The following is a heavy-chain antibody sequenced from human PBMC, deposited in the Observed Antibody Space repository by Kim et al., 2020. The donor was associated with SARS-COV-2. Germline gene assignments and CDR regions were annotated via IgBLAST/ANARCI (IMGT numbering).Heavy chain of an antibody. CDR1: GFTFSSYA. V-gene: IGHV3-30-3*01. D-gene: IGHD5-18*01. Sequence: GSLRLSCAASGFTFSSYAVHWVRQAPGKGLEWVAVISYDGSNKYYADSVKGRFTISRDNSKNTLYLQMNSLRAEDTAVYYCARPLDTAMALRYWGQGTL. CDR3: ARPLDTAMALRY. CDR2: ISYDGSNK. J-gene: IGHJ4*02.